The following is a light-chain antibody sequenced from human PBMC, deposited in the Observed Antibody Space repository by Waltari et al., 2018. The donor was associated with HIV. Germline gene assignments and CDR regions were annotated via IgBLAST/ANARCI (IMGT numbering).Light chain of an antibody. V-gene: IGKV3-15*01. J-gene: IGKJ1*01. CDR1: RNIITN. CDR2: SAS. Sequence: EVVMTQSPATLSLSPGERATLSCRASRNIITNLPWYQQKVGQIPRLLIYSASIRAPDVPARFSGSGSGTEFTLTISSLQSEDFAVYYCQQYNNWPPKTFGQWTKVEV. CDR3: QQYNNWPPKT.